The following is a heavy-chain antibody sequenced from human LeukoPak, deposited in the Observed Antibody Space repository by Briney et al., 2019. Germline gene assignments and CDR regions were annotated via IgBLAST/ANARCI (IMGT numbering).Heavy chain of an antibody. Sequence: GGSLRLSCAASGFTFSSYSMNWVRQAPGKGLEWVSSISSSSSYIYYADSVKGRFTISRDNAKNSLYLQMNSLRAEDTAVYYCARGPLYYYGSGSYIDYWGQGTLVTVSS. V-gene: IGHV3-21*01. D-gene: IGHD3-10*01. CDR3: ARGPLYYYGSGSYIDY. CDR2: ISSSSSYI. CDR1: GFTFSSYS. J-gene: IGHJ4*02.